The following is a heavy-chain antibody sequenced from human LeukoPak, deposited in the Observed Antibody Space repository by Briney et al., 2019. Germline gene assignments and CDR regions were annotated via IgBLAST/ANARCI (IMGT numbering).Heavy chain of an antibody. CDR1: GGTFSSYA. CDR3: ARDLYCSSTSCQGWFDP. CDR2: IIPIFGTA. J-gene: IGHJ5*02. D-gene: IGHD2-2*01. Sequence: ASVKVSCKASGGTFSSYAISWVRQAPGQGLEWMGGIIPIFGTANYAQKFQGRVTITADESTSTAYMELSSLRSEDTAVYYCARDLYCSSTSCQGWFDPWGQGTLVTVSS. V-gene: IGHV1-69*01.